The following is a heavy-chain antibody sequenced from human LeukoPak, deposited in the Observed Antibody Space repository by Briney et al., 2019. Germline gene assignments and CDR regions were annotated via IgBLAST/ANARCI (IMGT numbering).Heavy chain of an antibody. D-gene: IGHD4-23*01. Sequence: GASVKVSCKASGYTFTGYYMHWVRQAPGQGLEWMGGINPNSGGTNYAQKFQGRVTMTRDTSISTAYMELSRLRSDDTAVYYCARDRELPTTVVTPYYYYYYMDVWGKGATVTVSS. CDR3: ARDRELPTTVVTPYYYYYYMDV. CDR2: INPNSGGT. V-gene: IGHV1-2*02. J-gene: IGHJ6*03. CDR1: GYTFTGYY.